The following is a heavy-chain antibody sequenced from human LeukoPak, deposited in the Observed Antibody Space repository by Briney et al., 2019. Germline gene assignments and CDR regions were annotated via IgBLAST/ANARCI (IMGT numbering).Heavy chain of an antibody. D-gene: IGHD6-13*01. V-gene: IGHV4-38-2*01. CDR2: IHHSGST. CDR3: ARSLGYSSLDY. J-gene: IGHJ4*02. Sequence: SETLSLTCDVSGYSISSGYYWGWIRQPPGKGLEWIGSIHHSGSTYHNPSLKSRVIISVDTSKNQFSLKLSSVTAADTAVYYCARSLGYSSLDYWGQGTLVTVSS. CDR1: GYSISSGYY.